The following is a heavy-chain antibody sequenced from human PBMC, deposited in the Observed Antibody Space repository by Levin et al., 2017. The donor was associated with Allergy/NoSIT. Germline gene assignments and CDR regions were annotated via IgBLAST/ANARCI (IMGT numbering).Heavy chain of an antibody. J-gene: IGHJ4*02. CDR1: GFTFSSYW. Sequence: PGGSLRLSCAASGFTFSSYWMHWVRQAPGKGLVWVSRINSDGSSTSYADSVKGRFTISRDNAKNTLYLQMNSLRAEDTAVYYCARAPERVLLWFGELRPEPHFDYWGQGTLVTVSS. CDR3: ARAPERVLLWFGELRPEPHFDY. CDR2: INSDGSST. V-gene: IGHV3-74*01. D-gene: IGHD3-10*01.